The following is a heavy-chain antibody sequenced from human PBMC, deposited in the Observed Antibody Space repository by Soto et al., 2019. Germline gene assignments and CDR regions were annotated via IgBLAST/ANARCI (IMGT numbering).Heavy chain of an antibody. CDR3: ARHPGIAAAGYFDY. CDR2: MYYSGSI. Sequence: SETLSPTCTVSGGSISSYYWSWIRQPPGKGLEWIGYMYYSGSISNNPSLKSRVTISADTSKNQVSLKLSSVTAADTAVYYCARHPGIAAAGYFDYWGQGTLVTVSS. V-gene: IGHV4-59*08. J-gene: IGHJ4*02. CDR1: GGSISSYY. D-gene: IGHD6-13*01.